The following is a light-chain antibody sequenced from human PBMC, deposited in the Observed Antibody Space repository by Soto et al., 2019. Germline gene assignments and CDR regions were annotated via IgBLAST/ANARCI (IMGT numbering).Light chain of an antibody. J-gene: IGKJ4*01. CDR1: QDISNY. Sequence: DIQMTQSPSSLSASVGDRVTITCQASQDISNYLNWYQQKPGKAPKLLIYDASNLERGVPSRFSGSGSGTDFTFTISSLQPEDIATYFRQQYDNLPFSFGGGTKVEIK. CDR3: QQYDNLPFS. V-gene: IGKV1-33*01. CDR2: DAS.